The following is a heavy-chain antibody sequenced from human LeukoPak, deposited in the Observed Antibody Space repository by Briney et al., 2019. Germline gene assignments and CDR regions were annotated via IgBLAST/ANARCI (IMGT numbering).Heavy chain of an antibody. CDR2: IWNDGSNK. V-gene: IGHV3-33*01. J-gene: IGHJ4*02. D-gene: IGHD3-10*01. Sequence: PGGSLRLSCAASGFTLSIYGMHWVRQAPGKGLEWVAVIWNDGSNKYYADSVKGRFTISRDNSKNTLYLQMNSLRAEDTAVSSCARASGPFDYWGQGTLVTVSS. CDR3: ARASGPFDY. CDR1: GFTLSIYG.